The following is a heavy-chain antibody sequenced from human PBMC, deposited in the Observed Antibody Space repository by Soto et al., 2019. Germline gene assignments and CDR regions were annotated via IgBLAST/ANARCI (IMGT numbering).Heavy chain of an antibody. CDR1: GGTFSTYA. CDR2: IIPMFGTA. V-gene: IGHV1-69*12. Sequence: QVQLVQSGAEVKKPESSVKVSCKAPGGTFSTYAISWVRQAPGQGLEWMGGIIPMFGTAKYAQRFQDRVTITADESTNTVYMELSSLRSEDTAVYFCASGIQLWLRRINNGYSGWGQGTLVTGSS. D-gene: IGHD5-18*01. J-gene: IGHJ4*02. CDR3: ASGIQLWLRRINNGYSG.